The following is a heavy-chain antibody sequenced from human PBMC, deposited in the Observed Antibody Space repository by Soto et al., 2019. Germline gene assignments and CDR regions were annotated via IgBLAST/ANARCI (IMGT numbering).Heavy chain of an antibody. Sequence: GGSLRLSCAASEFTFSTYAMTWVRQAPGRGLQWVATISDSGDITYYADSVKGRFIIFRDNSKNTLFMQMNRLRVEDTAVYYCAIRGLSKSEVRGYFDYWGRGTLVTSPQ. D-gene: IGHD3-10*01. CDR1: EFTFSTYA. CDR2: ISDSGDIT. V-gene: IGHV3-23*01. CDR3: AIRGLSKSEVRGYFDY. J-gene: IGHJ4*02.